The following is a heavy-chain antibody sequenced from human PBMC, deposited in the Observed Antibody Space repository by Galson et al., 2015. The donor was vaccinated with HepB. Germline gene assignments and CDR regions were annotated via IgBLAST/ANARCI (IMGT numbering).Heavy chain of an antibody. Sequence: SLRLSCAASGFTFSSYDMHWVRQATGKGLEWVSAIGTAGDTYYPGSVKGRFTISRENAKNSLYLQMNSLRAGDTAVYYCARALDGNRSWYDYWGQGTLVTVSS. V-gene: IGHV3-13*04. J-gene: IGHJ4*02. CDR1: GFTFSSYD. CDR3: ARALDGNRSWYDY. D-gene: IGHD6-13*01. CDR2: IGTAGDT.